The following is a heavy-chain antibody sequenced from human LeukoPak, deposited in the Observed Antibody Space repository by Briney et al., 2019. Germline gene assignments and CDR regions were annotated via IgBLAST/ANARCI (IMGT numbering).Heavy chain of an antibody. V-gene: IGHV1-24*01. CDR1: GYSLTALA. Sequence: ASVKVSCKVSGYSLTALAIHWVRQAPGKGLEWMGRFDPDDGARIYSQRFQDRFLMTEDPSSDTAYLELSGLRSEDTAVYFCASDRTMTTVTSGQSWDDPWGQGTLVTVSS. J-gene: IGHJ5*02. D-gene: IGHD4-17*01. CDR2: FDPDDGAR. CDR3: ASDRTMTTVTSGQSWDDP.